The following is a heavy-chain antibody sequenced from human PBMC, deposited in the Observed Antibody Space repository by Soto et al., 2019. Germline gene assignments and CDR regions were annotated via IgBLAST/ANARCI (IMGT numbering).Heavy chain of an antibody. V-gene: IGHV3-33*01. Sequence: GGSLRLSCAASGFTFSSYGMHWVRQAPGKGLEWVAVIWYDGSNKYYADSVKGRFTISRDNSKNTLYLQMNSLRAEDTAVYYCARHTGNYYYYYGMDVWGQGTTVTVS. CDR1: GFTFSSYG. D-gene: IGHD2-2*02. CDR2: IWYDGSNK. CDR3: ARHTGNYYYYYGMDV. J-gene: IGHJ6*02.